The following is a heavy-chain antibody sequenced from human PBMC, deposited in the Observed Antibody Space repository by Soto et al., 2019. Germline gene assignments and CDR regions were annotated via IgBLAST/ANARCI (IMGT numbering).Heavy chain of an antibody. Sequence: TGGSLRLSCAASGFTFSSYAMSWFRQAPGKGLEWVSAISGSGGSTYYADSVKGRFTISRDNSKNRLYLQMNSLRAEDTAVYYCEKVPEYYDIFTGYWYYLDYWGQGTLVTVSS. CDR2: ISGSGGST. J-gene: IGHJ4*01. CDR3: EKVPEYYDIFTGYWYYLDY. CDR1: GFTFSSYA. V-gene: IGHV3-23*01. D-gene: IGHD3-9*01.